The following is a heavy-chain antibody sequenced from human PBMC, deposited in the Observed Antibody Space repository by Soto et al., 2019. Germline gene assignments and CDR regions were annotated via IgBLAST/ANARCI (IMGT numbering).Heavy chain of an antibody. D-gene: IGHD3-22*01. CDR1: GFTFSSYA. J-gene: IGHJ4*02. CDR3: ARAPPPHDSSGYYWPIFDY. V-gene: IGHV3-30-3*01. Sequence: QVQLVESGGGVVQPGRSLRLSCAASGFTFSSYAMHWVRQAPGKGLEWVAVISYDGSNKYYADSVKGRFTISRDNSKDTVYLPMNSLGAEDTAVYYCARAPPPHDSSGYYWPIFDYWGQGTLVTVSS. CDR2: ISYDGSNK.